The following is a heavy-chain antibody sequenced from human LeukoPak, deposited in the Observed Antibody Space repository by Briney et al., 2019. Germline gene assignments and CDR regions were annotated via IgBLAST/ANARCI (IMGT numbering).Heavy chain of an antibody. CDR2: LYTSGST. D-gene: IGHD3-10*01. CDR1: GGSINSATYY. Sequence: SQTLSLTCTVSGGSINSATYYWSWIRQPAGKGLEWIGRLYTSGSTNYNPSLKSRVTISVDTSKNQFSLKLSSVTAADTAVYYCARGSPWFGELGDAFDIWGQGTMVTVSS. V-gene: IGHV4-61*02. CDR3: ARGSPWFGELGDAFDI. J-gene: IGHJ3*02.